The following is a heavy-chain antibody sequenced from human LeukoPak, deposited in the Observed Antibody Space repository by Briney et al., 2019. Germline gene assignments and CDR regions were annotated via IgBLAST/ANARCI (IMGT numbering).Heavy chain of an antibody. CDR2: IRFDGTHQ. V-gene: IGHV3-30*02. CDR1: GFTFSNYG. CDR3: ARVATVTIWNYYYYYYMDV. Sequence: GGSLRLSCTASGFTFSNYGMHWVRQAPGKGLEWVAFIRFDGTHQYYADSMKGRFTISRDNAKNSLYLQMNSLRAEDTAVYYCARVATVTIWNYYYYYYMDVWGKGTTVTVSS. J-gene: IGHJ6*03. D-gene: IGHD4-17*01.